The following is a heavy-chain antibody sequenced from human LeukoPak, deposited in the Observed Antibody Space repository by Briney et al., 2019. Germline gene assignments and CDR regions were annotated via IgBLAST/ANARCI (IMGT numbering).Heavy chain of an antibody. D-gene: IGHD5-18*01. Sequence: GESLTISCKASGYSLTSYWIGWVRQMPGKGLEWMGIIDPSDSEIRYTPSFQGQVTISVDKSLTTAYLQWNSLKASDTAMYYCARQTAMGRSGDYWGQGTLVTVSS. J-gene: IGHJ4*02. CDR1: GYSLTSYW. V-gene: IGHV5-51*01. CDR2: IDPSDSEI. CDR3: ARQTAMGRSGDY.